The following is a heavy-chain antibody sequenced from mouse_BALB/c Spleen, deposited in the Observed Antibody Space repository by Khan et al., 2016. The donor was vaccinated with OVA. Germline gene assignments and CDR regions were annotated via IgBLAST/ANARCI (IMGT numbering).Heavy chain of an antibody. Sequence: QIQLVQSGPELKKPGETVKLSCKASGYTFTNYGMNWVKQAPGKGLKWMGWINTYTGEPTYADDFKGRFVFSLETSASTAYLQISNLKTEDMTANVCARISSYGYFDYWGEGTTVTVSS. V-gene: IGHV9-1*02. CDR1: GYTFTNYG. CDR2: INTYTGEP. J-gene: IGHJ1*01. D-gene: IGHD6-2*01. CDR3: ARISSYGYFDY.